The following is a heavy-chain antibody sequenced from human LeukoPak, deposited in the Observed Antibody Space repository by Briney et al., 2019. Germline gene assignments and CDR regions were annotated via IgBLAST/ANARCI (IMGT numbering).Heavy chain of an antibody. CDR3: ARGATTVAFDI. D-gene: IGHD1-26*01. Sequence: SVKVSCKASGGTFSSYAISWVRQAPGQGLEWMGRIIPILGITNYAQKFQGRVTITADKSTSTAYMELSSLRSEDTAVYYCARGATTVAFDIWGQGTMVTVSS. CDR1: GGTFSSYA. V-gene: IGHV1-69*04. J-gene: IGHJ3*02. CDR2: IIPILGIT.